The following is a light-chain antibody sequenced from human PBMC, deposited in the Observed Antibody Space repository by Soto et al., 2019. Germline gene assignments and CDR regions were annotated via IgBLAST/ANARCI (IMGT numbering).Light chain of an antibody. CDR2: NVS. J-gene: IGLJ3*02. Sequence: QSVLAQPASVSGSPGQSITISCTGTSSDVGGFDYVSWYQQRPDKVPKLIIHNVSNRPSGVSDRFSGSKSGNTASLTISGLQADDEADYYCSSYASTSFLVVFGGGTKLTVL. CDR3: SSYASTSFLVV. V-gene: IGLV2-14*01. CDR1: SSDVGGFDY.